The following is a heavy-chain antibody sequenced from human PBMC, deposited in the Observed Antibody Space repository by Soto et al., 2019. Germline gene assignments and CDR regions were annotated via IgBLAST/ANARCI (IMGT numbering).Heavy chain of an antibody. CDR1: GFTFSDYY. D-gene: IGHD3-16*02. CDR2: ISSSGSTI. V-gene: IGHV3-11*01. J-gene: IGHJ4*02. CDR3: ARVSQYYDYVWGSYRSYYFDY. Sequence: PGGSLRLSCAASGFTFSDYYMSWIRQAPGKGLEWVSYISSSGSTIYYADSVKGRFTISRDNAKNSLYLQMNSLRAEDTAVYYCARVSQYYDYVWGSYRSYYFDYWGQGTLVTVS.